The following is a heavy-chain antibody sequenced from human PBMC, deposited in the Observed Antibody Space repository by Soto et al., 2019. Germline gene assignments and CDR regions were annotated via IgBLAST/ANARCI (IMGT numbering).Heavy chain of an antibody. V-gene: IGHV4-39*01. CDR1: GGSISSSSYY. CDR2: IYYSGST. CDR3: ARRTQLLIYSYYVRDV. J-gene: IGHJ6*02. Sequence: PSETLSLTCTVSGGSISSSSYYWGWIRQPPGKGLEWIGSIYYSGSTYYNPSLKSRVTISVDTSKNQFSLKLSSVTAADTTVYYCARRTQLLIYSYYVRDVGAQGTRFTVP. D-gene: IGHD2-21*01.